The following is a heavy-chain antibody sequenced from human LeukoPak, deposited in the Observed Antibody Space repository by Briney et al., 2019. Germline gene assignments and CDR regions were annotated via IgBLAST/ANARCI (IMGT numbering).Heavy chain of an antibody. CDR1: GFTFDDYA. V-gene: IGHV3-9*01. Sequence: GRSLRLSCAAAGFTFDDYAMHWVRQAPGNGLDWVSGISWNSGSIGYADSVKGRFTISRDNAKNSLYLQMNSLRAEDTALYYCAKDSARFGELATDAFDIWGQGTMVTVSS. CDR2: ISWNSGSI. CDR3: AKDSARFGELATDAFDI. D-gene: IGHD3-10*01. J-gene: IGHJ3*02.